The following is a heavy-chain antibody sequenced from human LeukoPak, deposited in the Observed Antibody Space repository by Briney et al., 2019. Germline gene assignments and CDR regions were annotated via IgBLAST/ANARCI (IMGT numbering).Heavy chain of an antibody. D-gene: IGHD2-2*01. V-gene: IGHV4-61*01. CDR3: ARMYCSSSSCYPGDY. J-gene: IGHJ4*02. CDR1: GGSVSSGSYY. CDR2: IYYSGST. Sequence: PSETLSLTCIVSGGSVSSGSYYWSWIRQPPGKGLEWIAYIYYSGSTNYNPSLKSRVTISVDTSKNQFSLKLRSVTAADTAVYYCARMYCSSSSCYPGDYWGQGTLVTVSS.